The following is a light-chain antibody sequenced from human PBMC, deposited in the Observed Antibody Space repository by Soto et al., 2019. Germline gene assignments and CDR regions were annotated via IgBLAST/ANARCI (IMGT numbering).Light chain of an antibody. CDR2: DAS. CDR3: QQYSSYTWT. V-gene: IGKV1-5*01. Sequence: DIQMTQSPSTLSASVGDRVTNTCRASQSISSWLAWYQQKPRKAPKLLIYDASSLESGVPSRFSGSGSGTEFTLTISSLQPDDFATHYCQQYSSYTWTFGQGTKV. CDR1: QSISSW. J-gene: IGKJ1*01.